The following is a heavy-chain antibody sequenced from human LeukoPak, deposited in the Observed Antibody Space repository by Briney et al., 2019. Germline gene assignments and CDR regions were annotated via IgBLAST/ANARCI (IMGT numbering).Heavy chain of an antibody. V-gene: IGHV4-39*01. J-gene: IGHJ5*02. Sequence: PSETLSLTCTVSGGSISSSSYYWGWIRQPPGKGLEWIGSIYYSGSTYYNPSLKSRVTISVDTSKNQFSLKLSSVTAADTVVYYCARHPGDCSSTSCYTGWFDPWGQGTLVTVSS. CDR2: IYYSGST. CDR1: GGSISSSSYY. CDR3: ARHPGDCSSTSCYTGWFDP. D-gene: IGHD2-2*02.